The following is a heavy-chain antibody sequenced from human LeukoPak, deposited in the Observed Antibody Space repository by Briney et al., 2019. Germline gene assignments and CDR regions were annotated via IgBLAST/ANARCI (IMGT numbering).Heavy chain of an antibody. J-gene: IGHJ4*02. V-gene: IGHV3-7*01. CDR1: GFTFSSYW. CDR3: AKNPLGSMVRGVLDY. D-gene: IGHD3-10*01. CDR2: IKEDGGEK. Sequence: GGSLRLSCAASGFTFSSYWMSWVRQAPGKGLEWVANIKEDGGEKYSVDSVKGRFTISRDNAMNSLYLEMNSLRAEDTAVYYCAKNPLGSMVRGVLDYWGQGTLVTVSS.